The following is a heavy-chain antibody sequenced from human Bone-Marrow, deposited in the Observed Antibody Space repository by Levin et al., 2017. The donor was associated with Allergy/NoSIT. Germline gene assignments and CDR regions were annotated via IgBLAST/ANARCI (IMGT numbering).Heavy chain of an antibody. CDR3: ARDEGQFCSGGGCPPDH. J-gene: IGHJ4*02. D-gene: IGHD2-15*01. CDR2: IYYSGSG. CDR1: GGSISYYY. V-gene: IGHV4-59*01. Sequence: KPSETLSLTCTVSGGSISYYYWSWIRQPPGKGLEWIGYIYYSGSGNYNPHYNPSLKSRVTISVDTSKNQFSLKLRSVTAADTAVFYCARDEGQFCSGGGCPPDHWGQGTLVTVSS.